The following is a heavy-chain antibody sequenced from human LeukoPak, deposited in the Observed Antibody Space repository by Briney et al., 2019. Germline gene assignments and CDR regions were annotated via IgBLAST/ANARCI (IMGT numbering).Heavy chain of an antibody. CDR2: IIPIFGTA. J-gene: IGHJ3*02. CDR3: ARDSSGLWADAFDI. Sequence: VASVKVSCKASGGTFSSYAISWVRQAPGQGLEWMGVIIPIFGTANYAQKFQGRVTITADESTSTAYMELSSLRSEDTAVYYCARDSSGLWADAFDIWGQGTMVTVSS. CDR1: GGTFSSYA. V-gene: IGHV1-69*13. D-gene: IGHD6-19*01.